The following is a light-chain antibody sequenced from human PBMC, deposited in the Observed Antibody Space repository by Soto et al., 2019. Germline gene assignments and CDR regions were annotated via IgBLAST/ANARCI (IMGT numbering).Light chain of an antibody. CDR1: QSVSSSY. V-gene: IGKV3D-15*01. CDR2: GAS. Sequence: EIVMPQSPATLSVSPGEGATLSCRAIQSVSSSYLAWYQQKPGQAPRLLIYGASTRATGIPDRFSGSGSGTDFTLTISRVEPEDFAVYYCQQYNNWPPITFGQGTRLEIK. J-gene: IGKJ5*01. CDR3: QQYNNWPPIT.